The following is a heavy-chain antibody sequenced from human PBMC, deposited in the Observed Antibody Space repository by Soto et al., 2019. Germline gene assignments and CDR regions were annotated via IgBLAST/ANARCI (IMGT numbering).Heavy chain of an antibody. D-gene: IGHD3-10*01. Sequence: ASVKVSCKASGNTFTSYDINWVRQAIGHGLEWMGWINPNSGNIGYAQKFQGRVTMTRDTAIRTAYMEVRRLRSDDTAVYYCARGRASGSYYLLDYWGQGTLVTVS. J-gene: IGHJ4*02. CDR1: GNTFTSYD. CDR3: ARGRASGSYYLLDY. V-gene: IGHV1-8*01. CDR2: INPNSGNI.